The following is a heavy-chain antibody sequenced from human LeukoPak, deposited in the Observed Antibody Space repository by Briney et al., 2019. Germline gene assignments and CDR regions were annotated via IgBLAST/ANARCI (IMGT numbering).Heavy chain of an antibody. V-gene: IGHV3-11*01. CDR3: ARDYNC. D-gene: IGHD3-10*01. CDR2: ISPSGTVI. Sequence: GGSLRLSCSASGFTFTDYYMSWIRQAPGKGLEWVSYISPSGTVIYYGDSVKGRFTVSRDNAKKSLYLQMNNLRAEDTAVYYCARDYNCWGQGTLVTVSS. J-gene: IGHJ4*02. CDR1: GFTFTDYY.